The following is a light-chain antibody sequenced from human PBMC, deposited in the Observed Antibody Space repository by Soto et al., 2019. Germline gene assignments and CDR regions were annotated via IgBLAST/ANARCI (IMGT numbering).Light chain of an antibody. Sequence: QSALIQPASVSGSPGQSITISCTGTSSDVGGYNYVSWYQQHPGEAPKLMIYDVTNRPSGVSNRFSGSKSGNTASLTISGLQAEDEADYYCSSSTSSTTRVVFGGGTQLTVL. CDR2: DVT. CDR3: SSSTSSTTRVV. J-gene: IGLJ2*01. CDR1: SSDVGGYNY. V-gene: IGLV2-14*03.